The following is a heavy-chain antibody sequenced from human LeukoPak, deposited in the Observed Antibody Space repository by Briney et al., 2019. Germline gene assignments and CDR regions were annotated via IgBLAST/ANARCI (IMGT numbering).Heavy chain of an antibody. J-gene: IGHJ4*02. CDR2: ISSSSSYI. D-gene: IGHD5-24*01. V-gene: IGHV3-21*01. CDR1: GFTFSSYS. Sequence: PGGSLRLSCAASGFTFSSYSMNWVRQAPGKGLEWVSSISSSSSYIYYADSVKGRFTISRDNAKHSLYLQMNSLRAEDTAVYYCARIVPDHIEMATESYWGQGTLVTVSS. CDR3: ARIVPDHIEMATESY.